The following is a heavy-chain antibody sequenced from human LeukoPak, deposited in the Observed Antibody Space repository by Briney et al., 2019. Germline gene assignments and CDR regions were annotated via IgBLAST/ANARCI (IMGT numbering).Heavy chain of an antibody. CDR1: GGSISSGGYY. D-gene: IGHD1-26*01. V-gene: IGHV4-30-2*01. CDR3: ARVSGSYYSDY. CDR2: IYHRGTS. J-gene: IGHJ4*02. Sequence: SETLSLTCTVSGGSISSGGYYWSWIRQPPGKGLEWIGYIYHRGTSYYNPSLKSRVTISVDTSKNQFSLKLESVTAADTALYYCARVSGSYYSDYWGRGTLVTVSS.